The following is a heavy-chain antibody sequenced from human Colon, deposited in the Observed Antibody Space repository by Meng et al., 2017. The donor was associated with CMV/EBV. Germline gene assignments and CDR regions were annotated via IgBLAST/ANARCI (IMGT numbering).Heavy chain of an antibody. D-gene: IGHD3-3*01. CDR1: GSTVTGYL. V-gene: IGHV1-2*02. Sequence: QLHLIVSGGDMGGPGASVKVSCKAYGSTVTGYLIHWVRQAPGQGLEWMGWINPYSGDTIYAQKFEVGVTMTRDASITTAYLELSSLKSDDTAVYYCGTFGGDFDYWGQGTLVTGSS. CDR2: INPYSGDT. J-gene: IGHJ4*02. CDR3: GTFGGDFDY.